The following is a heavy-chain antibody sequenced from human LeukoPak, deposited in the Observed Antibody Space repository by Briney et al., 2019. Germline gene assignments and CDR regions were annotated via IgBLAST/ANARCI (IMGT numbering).Heavy chain of an antibody. CDR2: IYYSGST. D-gene: IGHD1-26*01. J-gene: IGHJ4*02. CDR1: GGSISSSSYY. Sequence: SETLSLTCTVSGGSISSSSYYWGWIRQPPGKGLEWIGSIYYSGSTYYNPSLKSRVTISVDTSKNQFSLKLSSVTAADTAVYYCASGQWELPVDYWGQGTLVTVSS. V-gene: IGHV4-39*01. CDR3: ASGQWELPVDY.